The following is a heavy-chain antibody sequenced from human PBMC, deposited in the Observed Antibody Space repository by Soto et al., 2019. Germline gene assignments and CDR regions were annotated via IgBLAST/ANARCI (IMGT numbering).Heavy chain of an antibody. V-gene: IGHV3-23*01. J-gene: IGHJ4*02. CDR1: GFTFSSFA. CDR3: AGPGYSSQDY. Sequence: GGSLRLSCAPSGFTFSSFAMSWVRQAPGKGLEWVSAISGSGESTDYADSVKGRFTISRDNSKNTLYLQMNSLRAEDTAVYYCAGPGYSSQDYWGQGARVTVSS. D-gene: IGHD5-18*01. CDR2: ISGSGEST.